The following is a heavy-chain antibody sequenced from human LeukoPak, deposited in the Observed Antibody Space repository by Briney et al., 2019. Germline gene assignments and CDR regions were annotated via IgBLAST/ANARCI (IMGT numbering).Heavy chain of an antibody. D-gene: IGHD3-3*01. Sequence: ASVKVSCKASGYTFTDYYMHWVRQAPGQGLEWMGWINPNSGGTNYAQKFQGGATMTRDTSISTAYMELSRLRSDDTAVYYCARDLKYYDFWSGYDHWFDPWGQGTLVTVSS. CDR3: ARDLKYYDFWSGYDHWFDP. V-gene: IGHV1-2*02. CDR1: GYTFTDYY. CDR2: INPNSGGT. J-gene: IGHJ5*02.